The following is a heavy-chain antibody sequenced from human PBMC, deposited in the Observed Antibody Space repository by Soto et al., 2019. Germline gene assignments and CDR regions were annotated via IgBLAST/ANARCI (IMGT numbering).Heavy chain of an antibody. CDR2: ISRDGSGA. CDR3: ARDGLDYYGMDV. J-gene: IGHJ6*02. V-gene: IGHV3-74*01. CDR1: GFTFSNYW. Sequence: GGSLRLSCAASGFTFSNYWMQWVHQAPGKGLVWVSHISRDGSGANYADSVKGRFTISRDNAKNTLYLQMNSLRAEDTAMYYCARDGLDYYGMDVWGQGTTVTVSS.